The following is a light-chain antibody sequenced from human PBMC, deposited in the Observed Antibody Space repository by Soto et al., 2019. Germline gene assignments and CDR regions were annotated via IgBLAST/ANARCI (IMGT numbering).Light chain of an antibody. J-gene: IGKJ1*01. CDR2: GAS. CDR3: EEYNNWPLT. CDR1: QGVSSD. Sequence: EIEMTQSPATLSVSPGERATLSCMASQGVSSDLAWYHQKPGQAPRLLIYGASNRATGIPARFSGSGSETEFTLTINSLQSIAFAVYYCEEYNNWPLTFGQRSKVEIK. V-gene: IGKV3-15*01.